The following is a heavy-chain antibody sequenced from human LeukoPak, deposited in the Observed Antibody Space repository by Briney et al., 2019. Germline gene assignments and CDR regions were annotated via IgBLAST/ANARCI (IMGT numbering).Heavy chain of an antibody. CDR2: IKQDGSEI. CDR1: GFTFSSYW. D-gene: IGHD3-10*01. J-gene: IGHJ6*02. Sequence: GGSLRLSCAASGFTFSSYWMSWVRQAPGKGLEWVANIKQDGSEINYVDSVKGRFTISRDNAKNSLYLQMNSLRAEDTAVYYCARASRGYYYGLDVWGQGTTVTVSS. V-gene: IGHV3-7*01. CDR3: ARASRGYYYGLDV.